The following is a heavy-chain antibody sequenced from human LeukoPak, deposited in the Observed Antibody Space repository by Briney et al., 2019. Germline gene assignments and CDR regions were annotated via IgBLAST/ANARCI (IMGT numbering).Heavy chain of an antibody. CDR1: GYTFTIYD. J-gene: IGHJ4*02. Sequence: ASVTVSCKASGYTFTIYDINWVRQAAGQGLAWMGWMNPNSGNTGYAQKFQGRVTITRNTSISTAYMELSSLRSEDTAVYSCARGPSWTGYSQPYYFDYWGQGTLVTVSS. V-gene: IGHV1-8*03. CDR3: ARGPSWTGYSQPYYFDY. D-gene: IGHD3/OR15-3a*01. CDR2: MNPNSGNT.